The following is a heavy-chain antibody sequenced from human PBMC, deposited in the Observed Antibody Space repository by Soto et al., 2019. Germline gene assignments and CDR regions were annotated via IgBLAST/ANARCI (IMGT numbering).Heavy chain of an antibody. CDR2: IYSKTGTI. J-gene: IGHJ4*02. D-gene: IGHD3-9*01. Sequence: QVLLVQSGAEVQKPGASVKVSCKTSGCIFNNFGITWVRQAPGLGLEWLGWIYSKTGTINFAQKFQGRVTMTTDTSTSTAFMELRSLTFDDSAVYFCARDFDFDIDHWGQGTLVTVS. V-gene: IGHV1-18*01. CDR1: GCIFNNFG. CDR3: ARDFDFDIDH.